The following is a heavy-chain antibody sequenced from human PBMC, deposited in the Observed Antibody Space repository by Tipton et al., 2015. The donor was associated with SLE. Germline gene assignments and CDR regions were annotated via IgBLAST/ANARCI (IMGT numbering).Heavy chain of an antibody. D-gene: IGHD2-15*01. CDR1: GYSISSGYY. Sequence: TLSLTCSVSGYSISSGYYWGWIRQPPGKGLEWIGSIYHSGNTYYNPSLKSRVTISVDTSKNQFSLKLSSVTAADTAVYYCARGRLGVVVVAAIDYWGQGTLVTVSS. CDR3: ARGRLGVVVVAAIDY. V-gene: IGHV4-38-2*02. CDR2: IYHSGNT. J-gene: IGHJ4*02.